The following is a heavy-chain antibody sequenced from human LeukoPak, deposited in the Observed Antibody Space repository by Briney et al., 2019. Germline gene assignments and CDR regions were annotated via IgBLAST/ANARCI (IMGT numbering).Heavy chain of an antibody. CDR1: GYSFTNYG. CDR2: ISAYNGNT. CDR3: ARVIVVVAATHNWFDP. D-gene: IGHD2-15*01. V-gene: IGHV1-18*01. J-gene: IGHJ5*02. Sequence: ASMKVSCKTSGYSFTNYGISWVRQAPGQGLEWMGWISAYNGNTNYAQKLQGRVTMTTDTSTSTAYMELRSLRSDDTAVYYCARVIVVVAATHNWFDPWGQGTLVTVSS.